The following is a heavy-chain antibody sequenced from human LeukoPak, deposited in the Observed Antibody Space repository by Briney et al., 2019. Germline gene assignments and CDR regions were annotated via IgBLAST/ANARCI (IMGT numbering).Heavy chain of an antibody. Sequence: NPSETLSLTCTVSGGSISSGSYYWSWIRQPAGKGPEWIGRIYTSGSTNYNPSLKSRVTISVDTSKNQFSLKLSSVTAADTAVYYCAREHIVVVIVMVAFDIWGQGTMVTVSS. CDR1: GGSISSGSYY. J-gene: IGHJ3*02. CDR2: IYTSGST. D-gene: IGHD2-21*01. V-gene: IGHV4-61*02. CDR3: AREHIVVVIVMVAFDI.